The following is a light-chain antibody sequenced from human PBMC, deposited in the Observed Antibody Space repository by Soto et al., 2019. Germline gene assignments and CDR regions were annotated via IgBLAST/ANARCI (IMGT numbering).Light chain of an antibody. Sequence: DIQMTQSPSSVSASVGDRVTITCRASQSISSYLNWYQQKPGKAHKLLIYAAYSLQSGVQSRFSGSGSGTDFTLTISSLQPEDFATYYCKQSYSTPLTFGGGTKVDI. CDR1: QSISSY. V-gene: IGKV1-39*01. J-gene: IGKJ4*01. CDR2: AAY. CDR3: KQSYSTPLT.